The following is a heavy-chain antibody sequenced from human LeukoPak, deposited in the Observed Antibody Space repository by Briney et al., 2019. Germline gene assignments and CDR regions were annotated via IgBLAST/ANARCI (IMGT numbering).Heavy chain of an antibody. CDR1: GFTFSSYS. Sequence: GGSLRLSCAASGFTFSSYSMNWVRQAPGKGLEWVSSISSSSSYIYYADSVKGRFTTSRDNAKNSLYLQMNSLRAEDTAVYYCARDGNDILTGSLQYYMDVWGKGTTVTVSS. V-gene: IGHV3-21*01. CDR2: ISSSSSYI. D-gene: IGHD3-9*01. CDR3: ARDGNDILTGSLQYYMDV. J-gene: IGHJ6*03.